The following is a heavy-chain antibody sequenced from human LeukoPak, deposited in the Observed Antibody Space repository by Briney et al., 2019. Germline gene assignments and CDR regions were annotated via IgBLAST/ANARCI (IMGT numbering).Heavy chain of an antibody. D-gene: IGHD3-22*01. Sequence: ASVKVSCKASGYTFTSYYMHWVRQAPGQGLEWMGIINPSGGSTSYAQKFQGRVTMTRDTSTSTVYMELSSLRSEDTAVYYCARGPADDSSGYYSSDGAFDIWGQGTMVTVSS. J-gene: IGHJ3*02. V-gene: IGHV1-46*01. CDR1: GYTFTSYY. CDR2: INPSGGST. CDR3: ARGPADDSSGYYSSDGAFDI.